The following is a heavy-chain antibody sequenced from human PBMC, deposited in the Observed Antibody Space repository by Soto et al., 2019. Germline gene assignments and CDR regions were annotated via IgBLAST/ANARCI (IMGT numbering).Heavy chain of an antibody. Sequence: VQLQESGPGLVKPSQTLSLTCTVSGGSISSGDYYWSWIRQPPGKGLEFIGYIYYSGSTYYNPSLKSRLTISLDTSKNQFSLKLSSVTAADTAVYYCARVSRYDTSGYYGYYFDYWGQGTLVTVSS. J-gene: IGHJ4*02. V-gene: IGHV4-30-4*01. CDR3: ARVSRYDTSGYYGYYFDY. CDR1: GGSISSGDYY. D-gene: IGHD3-22*01. CDR2: IYYSGST.